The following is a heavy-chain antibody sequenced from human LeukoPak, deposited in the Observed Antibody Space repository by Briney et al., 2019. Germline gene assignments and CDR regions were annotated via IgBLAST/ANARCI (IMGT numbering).Heavy chain of an antibody. CDR2: INHSGST. J-gene: IGHJ3*01. Sequence: PSETLSLTCAVYGGSFSGYYWSWIRQPPGKGLEWIGEINHSGSTNYNPSLKSRVTISVDTSKNQFSLKLSPVTAADTAVYYCAQPRATGQGIFDLWGQGTMVTVSS. V-gene: IGHV4-34*01. CDR3: AQPRATGQGIFDL. D-gene: IGHD5-12*01. CDR1: GGSFSGYY.